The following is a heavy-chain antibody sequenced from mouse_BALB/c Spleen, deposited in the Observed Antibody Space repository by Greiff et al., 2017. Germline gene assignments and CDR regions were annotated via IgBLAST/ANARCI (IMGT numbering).Heavy chain of an antibody. J-gene: IGHJ2*01. CDR3: ARGGDGYFLFDY. Sequence: QVQLKQSGAELVRPGVSVKISCKGSGYTFTDYAMHWVKQSHAKSLEWIGVISTYYGDASYNQKFKGKATMTVDKSSSTAYMELARLTSEDSAIYYCARGGDGYFLFDYWGQGTTLTVSS. D-gene: IGHD2-3*01. CDR1: GYTFTDYA. CDR2: ISTYYGDA. V-gene: IGHV1S137*01.